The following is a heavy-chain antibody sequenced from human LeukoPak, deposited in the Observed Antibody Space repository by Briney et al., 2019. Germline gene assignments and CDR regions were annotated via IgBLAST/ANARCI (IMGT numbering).Heavy chain of an antibody. J-gene: IGHJ4*02. CDR3: ARDRIVGAYPFDY. CDR1: GFTVSSNY. D-gene: IGHD1-26*01. Sequence: GGSLRLSCAASGFTVSSNYMSWVRQAPGKGLEWVSVIYSGGSTYYADSVKGRFTISRDNSKNTLYLQMNSLRAEDTAVYYCARDRIVGAYPFDYWGQGTLVTVSS. CDR2: IYSGGST. V-gene: IGHV3-66*02.